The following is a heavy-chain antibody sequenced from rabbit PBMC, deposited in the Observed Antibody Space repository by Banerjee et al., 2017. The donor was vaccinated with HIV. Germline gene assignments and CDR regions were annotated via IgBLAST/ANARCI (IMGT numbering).Heavy chain of an antibody. D-gene: IGHD6-1*01. J-gene: IGHJ4*01. CDR3: ARDYGGYGYAGYFNL. CDR2: IYAGVSGNT. Sequence: QSLEESGGDLVKPGASLTLTCTASGFSFSGSYCVCWVRQAPGKGLEWIGCIYAGVSGNTYYASWAKGRFTISKTSSTTVTLQMTSLTAADTATYFCARDYGGYGYAGYFNLWGQGTLVTVS. V-gene: IGHV1S40*01. CDR1: GFSFSGSYC.